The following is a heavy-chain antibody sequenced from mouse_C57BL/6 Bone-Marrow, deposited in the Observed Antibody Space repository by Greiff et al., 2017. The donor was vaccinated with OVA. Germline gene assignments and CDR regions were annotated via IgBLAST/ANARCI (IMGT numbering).Heavy chain of an antibody. D-gene: IGHD2-1*01. CDR1: GYAFTNYL. Sequence: QVQLKESGAELVRPGTSVKVSCKASGYAFTNYLIEWVKQRPGQGLEWIGVINPGSGGTNYNEKFKGKATLTADKSSSTAYMQLSSLTSEDSAVYFCARGNYSWFAYWGQGTLVTVSA. CDR2: INPGSGGT. CDR3: ARGNYSWFAY. V-gene: IGHV1-54*01. J-gene: IGHJ3*01.